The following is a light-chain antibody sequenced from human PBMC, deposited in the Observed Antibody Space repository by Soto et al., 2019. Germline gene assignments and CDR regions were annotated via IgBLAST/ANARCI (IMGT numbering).Light chain of an antibody. CDR3: AAWDDSLSGRV. Sequence: QLVLTQPPSASGTPGQRVTISCSGSSSNIGSNYVSWYQQLPGTAPKPLIYRNNQRPSGVPDRFSGSKSGTSASLAISGLRSEDEADYYCAAWDDSLSGRVFGTGTKLTVL. J-gene: IGLJ1*01. CDR1: SSNIGSNY. CDR2: RNN. V-gene: IGLV1-47*01.